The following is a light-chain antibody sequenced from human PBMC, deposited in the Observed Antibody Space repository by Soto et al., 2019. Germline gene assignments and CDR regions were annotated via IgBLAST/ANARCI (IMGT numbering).Light chain of an antibody. CDR1: QSLIHSDGNTY. J-gene: IGKJ3*01. V-gene: IGKV2-30*02. Sequence: DVVMTQSPLSLPVTLGQPASISCRSSQSLIHSDGNTYLHWFQQRPGQSPRRLIYKVSARDSGVPDRFSGSGPGTEFTPKISRVEADDVGVFYCMQGRHWPYTFGPGTKVDIK. CDR3: MQGRHWPYT. CDR2: KVS.